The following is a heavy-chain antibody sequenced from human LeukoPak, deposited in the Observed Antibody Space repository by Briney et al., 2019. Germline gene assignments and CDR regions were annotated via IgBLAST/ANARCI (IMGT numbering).Heavy chain of an antibody. CDR1: GFTFSSYD. CDR3: ARSLGRRRIAAAGMDYFDY. D-gene: IGHD6-13*01. CDR2: IGTAGDP. V-gene: IGHV3-13*05. J-gene: IGHJ4*02. Sequence: GGSLRLSCAASGFTFSSYDMHWVRQATGKGLEWVSAIGTAGDPYYPGSVKGRFTISRENAKNSLYLQMNSLRAGDTAVYYCARSLGRRRIAAAGMDYFDYWGQGTLVTVSS.